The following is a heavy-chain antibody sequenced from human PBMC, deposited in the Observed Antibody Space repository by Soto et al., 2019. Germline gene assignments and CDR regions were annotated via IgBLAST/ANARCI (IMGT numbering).Heavy chain of an antibody. CDR2: FDPEDGEA. J-gene: IGHJ5*02. V-gene: IGHV1-24*01. Sequence: GASVKVSCKVSGDTLSDFSIHWVRQAPGKGLEWMGGFDPEDGEAMYAQKFLGRVTMSADTSASTAYMDLARLKSDDTAVYYCVRAHALGFSNWFDPWGRGTLVTVSS. D-gene: IGHD3-10*01. CDR1: GDTLSDFS. CDR3: VRAHALGFSNWFDP.